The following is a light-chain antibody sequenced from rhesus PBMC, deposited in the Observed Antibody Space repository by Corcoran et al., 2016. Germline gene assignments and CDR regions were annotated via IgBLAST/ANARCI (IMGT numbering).Light chain of an antibody. J-gene: IGKJ2*01. V-gene: IGKV2S2*01. CDR3: MQSTKGPYT. CDR2: RVT. CDR1: QSLLHRNGDTY. Sequence: DIVMTQTPLSLSVTPGEPASISCRSSQSLLHRNGDTYLDWFLQRPGQSPRLLFYRVTYRASGGPDRVSGSGSGTDFTLKISRVEPEDVGVYYCMQSTKGPYTFGQGTKVEIK.